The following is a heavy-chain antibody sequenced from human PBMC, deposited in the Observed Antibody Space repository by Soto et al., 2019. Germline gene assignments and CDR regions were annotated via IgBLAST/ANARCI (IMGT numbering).Heavy chain of an antibody. CDR3: ARVSGSYYYGMDV. V-gene: IGHV4-4*02. D-gene: IGHD1-26*01. CDR1: GLIFSKYA. J-gene: IGHJ6*02. Sequence: PGGSLRLSCAASGLIFSKYAISWVRQPPGKGLEWIGEIYHSGSTNYNPSLKSRVTISVDKSKNQFSLKLSSVTAADTAVYYCARVSGSYYYGMDVWGQGTTVTVSS. CDR2: IYHSGST.